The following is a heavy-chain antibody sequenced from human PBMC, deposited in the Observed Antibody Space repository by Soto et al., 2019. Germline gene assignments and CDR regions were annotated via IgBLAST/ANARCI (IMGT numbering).Heavy chain of an antibody. CDR3: ARVHTVTTYFDV. CDR1: GYTFTSYD. V-gene: IGHV1-8*01. D-gene: IGHD4-17*01. J-gene: IGHJ2*01. Sequence: QVQLVQSGAEVKKPGASVKVSCKASGYTFTSYDINWVRQATGQGLEWMGWMNPNSGNTGSAQRFQGRPTMTRNTSINPAYMELTSLTSEDAAVYFCARVHTVTTYFDVWGRGTLVTVSS. CDR2: MNPNSGNT.